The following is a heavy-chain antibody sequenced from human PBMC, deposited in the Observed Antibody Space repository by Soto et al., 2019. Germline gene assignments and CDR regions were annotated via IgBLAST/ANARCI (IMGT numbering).Heavy chain of an antibody. CDR1: GDSVSSNSAA. CDR3: SGTTSLQRYYMDV. V-gene: IGHV6-1*01. CDR2: TYYRSRWYN. J-gene: IGHJ6*03. Sequence: SQTLSLTCAISGDSVSSNSAAWNWIRQSPSRGLEWLGRTYYRSRWYNDYAVSVKSRITVNPDTSKNQFSPHLNSVTPEDTAVYYCSGTTSLQRYYMDVWDKGTTVTVSS. D-gene: IGHD1-7*01.